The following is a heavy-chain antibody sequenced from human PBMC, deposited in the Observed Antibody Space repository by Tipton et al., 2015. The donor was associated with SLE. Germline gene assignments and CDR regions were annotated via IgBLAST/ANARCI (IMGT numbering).Heavy chain of an antibody. Sequence: SLRLSCAASGFTFSSYAMHWVRQAPGKGLEWVAVISYDGSNKYYADSVKGRFTISRDNSKNTLYLQMNSLRAEDTAVYYCARDHGSGFYYDYWGQGTLVTVSS. CDR2: ISYDGSNK. CDR3: ARDHGSGFYYDY. CDR1: GFTFSSYA. D-gene: IGHD3-22*01. J-gene: IGHJ4*02. V-gene: IGHV3-30*04.